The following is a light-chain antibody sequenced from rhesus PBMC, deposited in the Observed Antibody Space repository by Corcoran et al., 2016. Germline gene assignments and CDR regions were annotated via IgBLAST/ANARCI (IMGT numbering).Light chain of an antibody. CDR1: QSVSSY. V-gene: IGKV3-31*02. CDR2: GAS. CDR3: QETSDLFT. J-gene: IGKJ3*01. Sequence: EIVMTQSPATLSLSPGERATLSCRASQSVSSYLAWYQQQPGQAPRLLIYGASSRATGIPDRFSGSGSGTDFTLTISSLEPEDFAVYYCQETSDLFTFGPGTKLDIK.